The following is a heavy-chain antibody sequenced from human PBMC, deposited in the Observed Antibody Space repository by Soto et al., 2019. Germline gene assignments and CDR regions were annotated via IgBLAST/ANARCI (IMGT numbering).Heavy chain of an antibody. CDR2: ISSSSSTI. CDR3: ARDLTGNSPYYFDY. CDR1: GFTFSRYS. V-gene: IGHV3-48*02. J-gene: IGHJ4*02. Sequence: SLRLSCAASGFTFSRYSMNWVRQAPGKGLERVSYISSSSSTIYYADSVKGRFTISRDNAKNSLYLQMDSLRDEDTAVYYCARDLTGNSPYYFDYWGQGTLVTVSS. D-gene: IGHD1-26*01.